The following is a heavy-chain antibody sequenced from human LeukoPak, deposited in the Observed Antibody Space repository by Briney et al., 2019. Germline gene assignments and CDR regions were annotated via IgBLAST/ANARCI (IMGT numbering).Heavy chain of an antibody. V-gene: IGHV4-34*01. CDR2: IYHSGST. CDR3: ARVVTMIVVVITDNWFDP. Sequence: SETLSLTCAVYGGSFSGYYWSWIRQPPGKGLEWIGEIYHSGSTNYNPSLKSRVTISVDKSKNQFSLKLSSVTAADTAVYYCARVVTMIVVVITDNWFDPWGQGTLVTVSS. J-gene: IGHJ5*02. CDR1: GGSFSGYY. D-gene: IGHD3-22*01.